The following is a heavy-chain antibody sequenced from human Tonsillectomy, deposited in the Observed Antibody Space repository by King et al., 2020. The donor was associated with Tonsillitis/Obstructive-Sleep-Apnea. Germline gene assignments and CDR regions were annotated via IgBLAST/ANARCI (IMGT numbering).Heavy chain of an antibody. CDR2: ISSDGSID. D-gene: IGHD6-19*01. CDR3: TKEGYSSKWTFDY. CDR1: GFAFSTYG. V-gene: IGHV3-30*18. Sequence: VQLVESGGGVVQPGGSLRLSCAASGFAFSTYGMHWVRQAPGKGLEWVAVISSDGSIDYYGESVKGRFTISRDNSRNTVYLQMNSLRAEDTAVFYCTKEGYSSKWTFDYWGQGALVTVSS. J-gene: IGHJ4*02.